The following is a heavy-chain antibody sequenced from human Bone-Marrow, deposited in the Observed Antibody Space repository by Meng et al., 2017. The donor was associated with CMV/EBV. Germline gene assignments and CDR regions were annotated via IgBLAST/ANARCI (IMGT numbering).Heavy chain of an antibody. CDR3: ARISPGVASALDS. J-gene: IGHJ4*02. CDR2: IFPASDGT. D-gene: IGHD2-8*01. CDR1: GYIFTDYY. Sequence: ASVKVSCKASGYIFTDYYIHWVRQAPGQGLEWMGWIFPASDGTVFAQNFQGRVTMTRDTSISTAYMELSRLKSDDTAVYFCARISPGVASALDSWGQGTLVTVSS. V-gene: IGHV1-2*02.